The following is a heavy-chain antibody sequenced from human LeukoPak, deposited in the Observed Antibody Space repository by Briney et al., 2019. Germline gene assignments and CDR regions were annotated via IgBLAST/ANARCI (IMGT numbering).Heavy chain of an antibody. CDR3: ARMSPTYSGYDQRAVNWFDP. D-gene: IGHD5-12*01. J-gene: IGHJ5*02. Sequence: SETLSLTCTVSGGSISSGGYYWSWIRQHPGKGLEWIGYICYSGRTNYNPSLKSRVTISVDTSKNQFSLKLTSVTAADTAVYYCARMSPTYSGYDQRAVNWFDPWGQGTLVTVSS. CDR1: GGSISSGGYY. V-gene: IGHV4-61*08. CDR2: ICYSGRT.